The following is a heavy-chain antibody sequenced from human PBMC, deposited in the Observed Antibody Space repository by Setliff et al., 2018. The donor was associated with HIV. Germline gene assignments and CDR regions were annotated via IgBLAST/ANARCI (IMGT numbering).Heavy chain of an antibody. J-gene: IGHJ4*02. CDR1: GFTFSSYA. Sequence: GGSLRLSCAASGFTFSSYAMHWVRQAPGKGLEWVSYISNSDSTYYADSVKGRFTISRDNAKNSLYLQMNSLRAEDTAVYYCASWEPGVTDFDYWGQGTLVTVSS. CDR2: ISNSDST. D-gene: IGHD1-26*01. V-gene: IGHV3-21*01. CDR3: ASWEPGVTDFDY.